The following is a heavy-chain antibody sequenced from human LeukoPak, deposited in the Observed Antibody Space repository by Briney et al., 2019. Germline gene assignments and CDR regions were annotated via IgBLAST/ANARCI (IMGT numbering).Heavy chain of an antibody. Sequence: ASVKVSCKASGCTFTGYYMHWVRQAPGQGLEWMGWIKPSDGWTAYAQKFQGRVNMTRDTSTSTAYMELSGLRSEDTAVYSCARDNAGWSFDFWGQGTLVTVSS. D-gene: IGHD6-19*01. CDR2: IKPSDGWT. J-gene: IGHJ4*02. CDR1: GCTFTGYY. V-gene: IGHV1-46*01. CDR3: ARDNAGWSFDF.